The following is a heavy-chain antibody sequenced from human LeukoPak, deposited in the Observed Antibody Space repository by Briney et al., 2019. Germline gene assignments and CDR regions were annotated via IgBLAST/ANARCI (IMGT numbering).Heavy chain of an antibody. J-gene: IGHJ5*02. D-gene: IGHD3-22*01. CDR3: ARVHVGYYFESGGINCLDP. CDR1: GGSISSYY. CDR2: FYYSGST. V-gene: IGHV4-59*01. Sequence: SETLSLNGTVSGGSISSYYWSWIRPPPGKGLEGIGYFYYSGSTNYNPSLKSRVTISVDTSKNQFSLKLSSLTAADTAVYYCARVHVGYYFESGGINCLDPWGQGTLVTVSS.